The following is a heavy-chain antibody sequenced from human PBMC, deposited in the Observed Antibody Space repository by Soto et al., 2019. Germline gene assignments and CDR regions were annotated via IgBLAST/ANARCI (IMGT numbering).Heavy chain of an antibody. D-gene: IGHD3-10*01. CDR1: GYSFTSYW. J-gene: IGHJ6*02. V-gene: IGHV5-51*01. Sequence: PGGSLKISCEGSGYSFTSYWIAWVRQMPGKGLEWMGIIYPGDSDTRYSPSFQGQVTISADKSIRTVYLQWSSLKASDTAMYYWARVAWNFYKTGDVWGQGTTVTVSS. CDR3: ARVAWNFYKTGDV. CDR2: IYPGDSDT.